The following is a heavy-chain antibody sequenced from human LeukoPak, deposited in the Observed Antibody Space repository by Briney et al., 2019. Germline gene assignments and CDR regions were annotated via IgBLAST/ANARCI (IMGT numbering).Heavy chain of an antibody. CDR3: AKDQRTFSSGWYYFDY. CDR2: XSYDGSNK. D-gene: IGHD6-19*01. Sequence: EWVAXXSYDGSNKYYADSVKGRFTISRDNSKNTLYLQMNSLRAEDTAVYYCAKDQRTFSSGWYYFDYWGQGTLVTVSS. V-gene: IGHV3-30*18. J-gene: IGHJ4*02.